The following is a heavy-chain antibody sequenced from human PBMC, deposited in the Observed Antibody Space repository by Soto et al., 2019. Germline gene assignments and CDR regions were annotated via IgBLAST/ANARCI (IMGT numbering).Heavy chain of an antibody. D-gene: IGHD3-3*01. J-gene: IGHJ6*02. CDR1: GFSLSSYA. CDR2: ISYEGNNK. CDR3: ARLGGSIWSGYYSLDYYYGMDV. V-gene: IGHV3-30-3*01. Sequence: GGSLRLSCAASGFSLSSYAMHWVRQAPGKGLEWVAVISYEGNNKYYADSVKGRFTISRDNSKNTLYLQMNSLRAEDTAVYYCARLGGSIWSGYYSLDYYYGMDVWGQGTTVTDSS.